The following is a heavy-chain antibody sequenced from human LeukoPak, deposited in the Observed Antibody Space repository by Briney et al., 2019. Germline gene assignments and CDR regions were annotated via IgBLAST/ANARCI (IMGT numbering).Heavy chain of an antibody. Sequence: GGSLRLSCAASGFTFSSYAMSWVRQAPGKGLEWVSAISGSGGSTYYADSVKGRFTISRDSSKNTLYLQMNSLRAEDTAVYYCATTLGSGWKFDYWGQGTLVTVSS. CDR2: ISGSGGST. CDR1: GFTFSSYA. D-gene: IGHD6-19*01. CDR3: ATTLGSGWKFDY. V-gene: IGHV3-23*01. J-gene: IGHJ4*02.